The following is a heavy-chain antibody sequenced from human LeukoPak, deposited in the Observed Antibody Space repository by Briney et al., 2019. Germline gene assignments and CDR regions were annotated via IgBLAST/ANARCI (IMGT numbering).Heavy chain of an antibody. CDR2: INHSGST. CDR3: ARLGYCSGGSCYSLSS. CDR1: GGSFSGYY. V-gene: IGHV4-34*01. Sequence: SETLSLTCAVYGGSFSGYYWSWIRQPPGKGLEWIGGINHSGSTNYNPSLKSRVTISVDASKNQFSLKLSSVTAADTAVYYCARLGYCSGGSCYSLSSWGQGTLVTVSS. D-gene: IGHD2-15*01. J-gene: IGHJ5*02.